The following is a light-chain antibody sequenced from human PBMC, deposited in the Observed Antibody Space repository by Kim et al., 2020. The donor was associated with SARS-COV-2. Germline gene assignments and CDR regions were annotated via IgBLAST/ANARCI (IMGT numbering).Light chain of an antibody. CDR3: QQYNRYPYT. Sequence: SASVGDRVTITCRASQVIYTFLAWFQQKPGQAPKSLIYAASNLHSGIPARFSGSGSGTDFTLTISSLHPEDFAIYYCQQYNRYPYTFGQGTKLEI. CDR1: QVIYTF. V-gene: IGKV1-16*01. CDR2: AAS. J-gene: IGKJ2*01.